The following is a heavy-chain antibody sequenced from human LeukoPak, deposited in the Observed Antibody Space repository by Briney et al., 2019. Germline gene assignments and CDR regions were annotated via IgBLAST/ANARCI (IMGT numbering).Heavy chain of an antibody. J-gene: IGHJ6*03. CDR2: IMYDETTK. CDR1: GFTFSDYG. CDR3: AKTAFQWGDYYYYMDV. Sequence: PGGSLRLSCVASGFTFSDYGMHWVRQAPGKGLEWVAFIMYDETTKYYADSVKGRFTISRDTSKNTLYLQMTSLRAEDTAVYSCAKTAFQWGDYYYYMDVWGEGPTVTVSS. V-gene: IGHV3-30*02. D-gene: IGHD1-26*01.